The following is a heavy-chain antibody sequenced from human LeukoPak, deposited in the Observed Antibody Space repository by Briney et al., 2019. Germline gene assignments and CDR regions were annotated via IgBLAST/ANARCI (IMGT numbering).Heavy chain of an antibody. CDR2: INHSGRT. Sequence: SETLSLTCAASGDSFIGYFWTWIRQAPGKGLEWIGDINHSGRTNYNPSPQRRVSISVDTSKNQFSLNLTSVTVADTAIYYCARTSGFFDSSGFYQQNPYYFQYWGQGVLVTVSS. J-gene: IGHJ4*02. D-gene: IGHD3-22*01. CDR1: GDSFIGYF. V-gene: IGHV4-34*01. CDR3: ARTSGFFDSSGFYQQNPYYFQY.